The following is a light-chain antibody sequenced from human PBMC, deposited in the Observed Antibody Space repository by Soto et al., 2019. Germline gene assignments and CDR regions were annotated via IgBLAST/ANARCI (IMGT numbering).Light chain of an antibody. V-gene: IGLV1-44*01. J-gene: IGLJ1*01. CDR2: TNN. CDR1: SSNIGSRP. Sequence: QSVLTQPPSASGTPGQRVTIYCSGSSSNIGSRPVNWYQQLPGTAPKLLIYTNNQRPSGVPDRFSGSKSGTSASLVIGGLQSEDEADYYCAAWDDSLNGRFVFGTGTKVTVL. CDR3: AAWDDSLNGRFV.